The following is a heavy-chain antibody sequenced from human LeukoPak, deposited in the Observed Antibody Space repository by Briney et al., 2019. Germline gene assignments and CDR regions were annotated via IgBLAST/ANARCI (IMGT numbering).Heavy chain of an antibody. Sequence: QPGGSLRLSCEASGFIFDDYGMHWVRQAPGKGLEWVSGISRNNARGYAGYVRGRVNISRDNARNSLYLQMNSLREEDTALYYCAKEDVTRKGYMDVWGKGTTVTVSS. CDR2: ISRNNAR. D-gene: IGHD1-14*01. J-gene: IGHJ6*04. V-gene: IGHV3-9*01. CDR3: AKEDVTRKGYMDV. CDR1: GFIFDDYG.